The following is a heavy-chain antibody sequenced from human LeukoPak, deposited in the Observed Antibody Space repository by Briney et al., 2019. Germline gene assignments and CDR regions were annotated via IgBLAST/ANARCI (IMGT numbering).Heavy chain of an antibody. D-gene: IGHD3-22*01. CDR1: GFTFSSYG. CDR3: AKGDSAYYTFFDY. J-gene: IGHJ4*02. CDR2: ISYDGSNK. V-gene: IGHV3-30*18. Sequence: GGSLRLSCAASGFTFSSYGMHWVRQAPGKGLEWVAVISYDGSNKYYADSVKGRFTISRDNSKNTLYLQMNSLRAEDTAVYYCAKGDSAYYTFFDYWGQGTLVTVSS.